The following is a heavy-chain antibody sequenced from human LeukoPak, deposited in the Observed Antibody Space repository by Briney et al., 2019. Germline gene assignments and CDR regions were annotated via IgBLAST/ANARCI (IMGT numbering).Heavy chain of an antibody. CDR2: IYYSGST. Sequence: SETLSLTCTVSGGSISSYYWSWIRQPPGKGLEWIGYIYYSGSTNYNPSLKSRVTISVDTSKNQFSLKLSSVTAADTAVYYCARLDGSGSYFGYWGQGTLVTVSS. D-gene: IGHD3-10*01. V-gene: IGHV4-59*08. CDR3: ARLDGSGSYFGY. CDR1: GGSISSYY. J-gene: IGHJ4*02.